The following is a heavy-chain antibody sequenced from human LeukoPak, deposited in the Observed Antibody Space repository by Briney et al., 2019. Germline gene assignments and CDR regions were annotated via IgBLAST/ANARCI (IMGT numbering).Heavy chain of an antibody. Sequence: SQTLSLTCTVSGGSISSGGYYWSWIRQPPGKGLEWIGYIYHSGSTYYNPSLKSRVTISVDRSKNQFSLKLSSVTAADTAVYYCARRPVDTAMVYFDYWGQGTLVTVSS. V-gene: IGHV4-30-2*01. D-gene: IGHD5-18*01. CDR2: IYHSGST. CDR3: ARRPVDTAMVYFDY. J-gene: IGHJ4*02. CDR1: GGSISSGGYY.